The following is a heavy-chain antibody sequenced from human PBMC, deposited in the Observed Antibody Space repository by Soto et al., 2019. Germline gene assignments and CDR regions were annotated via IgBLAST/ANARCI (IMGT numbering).Heavy chain of an antibody. V-gene: IGHV1-3*01. CDR1: GYTFTSFA. D-gene: IGHD6-13*01. CDR3: ARGSEPAYSSWYVNGDF. CDR2: INAGNGNT. Sequence: ASVKVSCKASGYTFTSFAIHWVRQAPGQRLEWMGWINAGNGNTKYSEKFQGRVTITRDTSATTAYLDVSSLRFEDTAVYYCARGSEPAYSSWYVNGDFWGQGTLVTVSS. J-gene: IGHJ4*02.